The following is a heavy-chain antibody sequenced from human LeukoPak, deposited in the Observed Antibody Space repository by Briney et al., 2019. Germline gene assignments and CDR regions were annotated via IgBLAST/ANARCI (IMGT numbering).Heavy chain of an antibody. CDR3: ARAKGDDYVWGSYRFPFDY. Sequence: SETLSLTCAVYGGSFSGYYWSWIRQPPGKGLEWIGEINHSGSTNYNPSLKSRVTISVDTPKNQFSLKLSSVTAADTAVYYCARAKGDDYVWGSYRFPFDYWGQGTLVTVSS. CDR1: GGSFSGYY. J-gene: IGHJ4*02. CDR2: INHSGST. D-gene: IGHD3-16*02. V-gene: IGHV4-34*01.